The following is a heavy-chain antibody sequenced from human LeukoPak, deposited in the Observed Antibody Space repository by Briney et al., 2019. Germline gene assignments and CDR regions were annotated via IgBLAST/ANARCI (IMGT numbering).Heavy chain of an antibody. Sequence: ASVKVSCKASGYTITGYYMHWVRQAPGQGRERMGLINPNSGGTNYAQKFQGRVTMTRDTSISTAYMELSRLRSDDTSVNYCARLPRGTKDSSGYHVAYWFQGTLVTVPS. D-gene: IGHD3-22*01. CDR1: GYTITGYY. CDR3: ARLPRGTKDSSGYHVAY. J-gene: IGHJ4*02. CDR2: INPNSGGT. V-gene: IGHV1-2*02.